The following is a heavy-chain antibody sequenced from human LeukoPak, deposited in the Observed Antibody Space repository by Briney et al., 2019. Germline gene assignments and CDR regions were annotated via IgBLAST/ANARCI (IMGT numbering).Heavy chain of an antibody. CDR1: GFTSSSFW. CDR2: IKEDGTEK. Sequence: GGTLRLSCAASGFTSSSFWMTWVRQAPGKGLEWVAIIKEDGTEKYYVDSVKGRFTISRDNAKNSLYLQMNSLRAEDTAVYYCVRGVGWILDYWGQGILVTVAS. J-gene: IGHJ4*02. D-gene: IGHD2-2*03. V-gene: IGHV3-7*04. CDR3: VRGVGWILDY.